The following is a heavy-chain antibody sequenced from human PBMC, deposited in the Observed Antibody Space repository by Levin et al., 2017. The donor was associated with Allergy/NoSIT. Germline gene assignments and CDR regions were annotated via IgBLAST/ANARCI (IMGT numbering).Heavy chain of an antibody. CDR1: GFTVSSNY. J-gene: IGHJ4*02. CDR2: IGSGGTT. V-gene: IGHV3-53*01. CDR3: ARRTDGSWAAFEN. Sequence: LSLTCAASGFTVSSNYMSWVRQAPGKGLEWVSFIGSGGTTYYADSVKGRFTISRDNSENTLDLQMNSLRGEDTAVYYCARRTDGSWAAFENWCQGTLVTVYS. D-gene: IGHD6-13*01.